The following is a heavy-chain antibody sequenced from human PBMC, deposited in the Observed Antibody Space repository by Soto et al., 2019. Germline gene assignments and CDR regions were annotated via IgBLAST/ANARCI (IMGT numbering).Heavy chain of an antibody. V-gene: IGHV4-59*08. CDR1: GGSISSYY. CDR2: IYYSGST. Sequence: SETLSLTCTVAGGSISSYYWSWIRQPPGKGLEWIGYIYYSGSTNYNPSLKSRVTISVDTSKNQFSLKLSSVTAADTAVYYCARGSGYEHFDYWGQGTLVTVSS. J-gene: IGHJ4*02. D-gene: IGHD5-12*01. CDR3: ARGSGYEHFDY.